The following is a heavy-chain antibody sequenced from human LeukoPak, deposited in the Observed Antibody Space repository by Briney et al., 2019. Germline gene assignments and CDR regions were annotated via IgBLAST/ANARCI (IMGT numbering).Heavy chain of an antibody. CDR1: GYTFIGYY. D-gene: IGHD5-24*01. CDR2: INPNSGGT. Sequence: ASVKVSCKASGYTFIGYYMHWVRQAPGQGLEWMGWINPNSGGTNYAQKFQGRVTMTRDTSISTAYMELSRLRSDDTAVYYCARDFPTVAISRDGDYWGQGTLVTVSS. V-gene: IGHV1-2*02. CDR3: ARDFPTVAISRDGDY. J-gene: IGHJ4*02.